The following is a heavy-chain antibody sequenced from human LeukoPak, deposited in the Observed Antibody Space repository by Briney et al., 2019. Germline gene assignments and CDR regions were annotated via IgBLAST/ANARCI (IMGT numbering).Heavy chain of an antibody. D-gene: IGHD3-10*01. CDR3: ARRVERGVIIVVTAYFDY. J-gene: IGHJ4*02. V-gene: IGHV4-34*01. CDR1: GGSFRGYY. CDR2: INHSGST. Sequence: PSETLSLTCAVYGGSFRGYYWSWIRQPPGKGLEWLGEINHSGSTNYNPSLKSRVTISVDTSKNQFSLKLSSVTAADTAVYYCARRVERGVIIVVTAYFDYWGQGTLVTVSS.